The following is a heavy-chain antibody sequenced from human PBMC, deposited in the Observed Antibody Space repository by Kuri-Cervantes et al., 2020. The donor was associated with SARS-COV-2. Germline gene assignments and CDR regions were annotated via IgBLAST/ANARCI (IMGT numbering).Heavy chain of an antibody. Sequence: GGSLRLSCAASGFTFGSYGMHWVRQAPGKGLEWVAFIRYDGSNKYYADSVKGRFTISRDNSRNSLYLQMNVLRSEDTALYYCVKGQTGTTLSLDNWGQGTLVTVSS. D-gene: IGHD1-1*01. CDR1: GFTFGSYG. V-gene: IGHV3-30*02. CDR3: VKGQTGTTLSLDN. J-gene: IGHJ4*02. CDR2: IRYDGSNK.